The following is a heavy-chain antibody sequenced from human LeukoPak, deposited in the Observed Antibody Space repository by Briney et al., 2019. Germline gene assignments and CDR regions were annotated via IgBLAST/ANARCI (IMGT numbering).Heavy chain of an antibody. Sequence: GGSLRLSCAASGFTFSSYGMSWVRQAPGKGLEWVSAISGSGGSTYYADSVKGRFTISRDNSKNTLYLQMNSLRAEDTAVYYCARDRRYYYDSGAYFDYWGQGTLVTVSS. V-gene: IGHV3-23*01. CDR3: ARDRRYYYDSGAYFDY. D-gene: IGHD3-22*01. CDR2: ISGSGGST. J-gene: IGHJ4*02. CDR1: GFTFSSYG.